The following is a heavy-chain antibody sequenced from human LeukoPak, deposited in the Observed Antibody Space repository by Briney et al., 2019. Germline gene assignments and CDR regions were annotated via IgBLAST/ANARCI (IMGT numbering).Heavy chain of an antibody. V-gene: IGHV1-8*02. CDR1: GGTFSSYA. D-gene: IGHD3-10*01. CDR2: MNPNSGNT. Sequence: GASVKVSCKASGGTFSSYAISWVRQAPGQGLEWMGWMNPNSGNTGYAQKFQGRVTMTRNTSISTAYMELSSLRSEDTAVYYCARGSFLGVRGAYGMDVWGQGTTVTVSS. J-gene: IGHJ6*02. CDR3: ARGSFLGVRGAYGMDV.